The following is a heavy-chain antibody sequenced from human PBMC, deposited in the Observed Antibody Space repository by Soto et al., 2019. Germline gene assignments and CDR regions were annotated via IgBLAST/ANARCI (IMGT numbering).Heavy chain of an antibody. CDR2: INHSGST. V-gene: IGHV4-34*01. J-gene: IGHJ6*03. CDR3: VRGRRRAARYYMDV. D-gene: IGHD6-13*01. CDR1: GGSFSGYY. Sequence: SVTLSLTCAVYGGSFSGYYWSWIRQPPGKGLEWIGEINHSGSTNYNPSLESRVTISVDTSKNQFSLKLSSVTAADTAVYYCVRGRRRAARYYMDVWGKGTTVTVSS.